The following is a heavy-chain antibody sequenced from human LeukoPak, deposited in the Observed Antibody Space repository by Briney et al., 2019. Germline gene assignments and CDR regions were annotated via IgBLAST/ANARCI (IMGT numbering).Heavy chain of an antibody. J-gene: IGHJ5*02. V-gene: IGHV1-46*01. CDR2: INPSGGST. Sequence: ASVKVSCKASGYTFTSYYMHWVRQAPGQGLEWMGIINPSGGSTSYAQKFQGRVTMTRDTSTSTVYMELSSLRSEDTAVYCCARDLTQSGYYDSSGYNWFDPWGQGTLVTVSS. CDR3: ARDLTQSGYYDSSGYNWFDP. CDR1: GYTFTSYY. D-gene: IGHD3-22*01.